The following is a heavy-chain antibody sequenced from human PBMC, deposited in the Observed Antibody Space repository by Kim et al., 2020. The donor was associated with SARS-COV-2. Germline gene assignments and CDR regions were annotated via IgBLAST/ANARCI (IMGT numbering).Heavy chain of an antibody. CDR2: IDPSDSYT. CDR1: GYSFTSYW. V-gene: IGHV5-10-1*01. Sequence: GESLKISCKGSGYSFTSYWISWVRQMPGKGLEWMGRIDPSDSYTNYSPSFQGHVTISADKSISTAYLQWSSLKASDTAMYYCARHGSSQTAMVRGVQNWFDPWGQGTLVTVSS. CDR3: ARHGSSQTAMVRGVQNWFDP. D-gene: IGHD3-10*01. J-gene: IGHJ5*02.